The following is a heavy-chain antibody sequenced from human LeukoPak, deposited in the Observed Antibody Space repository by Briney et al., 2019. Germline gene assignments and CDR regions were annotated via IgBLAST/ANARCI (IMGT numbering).Heavy chain of an antibody. CDR3: ARRLHYYDSSGYPDF. Sequence: SETLSLTCAVYGGSFSGYYWSWIRQPPGKGLEWIGKINHSGSTNYNPSLKSRVTISVDTSKNQFSPKLSSVTAADTAVYYCARRLHYYDSSGYPDFWGQGTLVTVSS. CDR1: GGSFSGYY. CDR2: INHSGST. D-gene: IGHD3-22*01. J-gene: IGHJ4*02. V-gene: IGHV4-34*01.